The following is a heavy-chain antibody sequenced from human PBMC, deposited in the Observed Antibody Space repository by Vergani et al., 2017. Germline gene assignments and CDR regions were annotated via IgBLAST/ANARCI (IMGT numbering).Heavy chain of an antibody. CDR2: INPSGGST. CDR3: ARDAYDYWSGYFTDPTYYYYYGMDV. V-gene: IGHV1-46*01. CDR1: GYTFTSYY. D-gene: IGHD3-3*01. J-gene: IGHJ6*02. Sequence: QVQLVQSGAEVKKPGASVKVSCKASGYTFTSYYMHWVRQAPGQGLEWMGIINPSGGSTSYAQKLQGRVTMTTDTSTSTAYMELRSLRSDDTAVYYCARDAYDYWSGYFTDPTYYYYYGMDVWGQGTTVTVSS.